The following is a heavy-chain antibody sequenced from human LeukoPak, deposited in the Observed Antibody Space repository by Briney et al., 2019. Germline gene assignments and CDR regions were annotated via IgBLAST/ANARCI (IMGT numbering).Heavy chain of an antibody. CDR3: ARLNYDFWSGVWEGYYMDV. D-gene: IGHD3-3*01. CDR2: IGEDGSEK. CDR1: GYSFSSYW. Sequence: GESLKISCKGSGYSFSSYWMTWVRQAPGKGLEWVANIGEDGSEKYYVDSVKGRFTISRDNAKNSLYLQVNSLRAEDTAVYYCARLNYDFWSGVWEGYYMDVWGKGTTVTVSS. V-gene: IGHV3-7*01. J-gene: IGHJ6*03.